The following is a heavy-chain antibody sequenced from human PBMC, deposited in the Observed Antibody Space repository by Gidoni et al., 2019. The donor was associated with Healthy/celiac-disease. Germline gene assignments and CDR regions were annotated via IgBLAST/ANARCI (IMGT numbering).Heavy chain of an antibody. J-gene: IGHJ4*02. CDR3: ARDHSPAGGYFDY. CDR1: GFTFSSYW. Sequence: EVQLVESGGGLVQPGGSLRLSCAASGFTFSSYWMSWVRQAPGKGLEWVDNIKQDGSEKYYGDSLKGRFTISRDNAKNSLYLQMNSLRAEDTAVYYCARDHSPAGGYFDYWGQGTLVTVSA. D-gene: IGHD6-13*01. CDR2: IKQDGSEK. V-gene: IGHV3-7*01.